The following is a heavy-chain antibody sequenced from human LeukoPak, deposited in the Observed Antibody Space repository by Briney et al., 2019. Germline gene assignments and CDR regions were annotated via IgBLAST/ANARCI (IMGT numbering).Heavy chain of an antibody. D-gene: IGHD3-22*01. J-gene: IGHJ4*02. V-gene: IGHV4-59*01. CDR3: ARDGSDSSGYYAGIV. CDR1: GGSISSYY. Sequence: SETLSLTCTVSGGSISSYYWSWIRQPPGKGMEWVGYIYYSGSTNYNPSLKCRVTISVDTSKNQFSLKLSSVTAADTAVYYCARDGSDSSGYYAGIVWGQGTLVTVSS. CDR2: IYYSGST.